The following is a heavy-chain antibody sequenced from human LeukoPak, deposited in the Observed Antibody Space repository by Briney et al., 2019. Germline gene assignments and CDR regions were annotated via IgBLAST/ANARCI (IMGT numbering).Heavy chain of an antibody. CDR2: IWYDGSNK. D-gene: IGHD2-2*01. CDR1: GFTFSSYG. Sequence: GRSLRLSCAASGFTFSSYGMHWVRQAPGKGLEWVAVIWYDGSNKYYADSVKGRFTISRDSSKNTLYLQMNSLRAEDTAVYYCARRSTSCYAFDYWGQGTLVTVSS. J-gene: IGHJ4*02. CDR3: ARRSTSCYAFDY. V-gene: IGHV3-33*01.